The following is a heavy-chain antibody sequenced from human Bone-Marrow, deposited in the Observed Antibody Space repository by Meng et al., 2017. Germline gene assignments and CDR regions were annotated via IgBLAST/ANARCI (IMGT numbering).Heavy chain of an antibody. CDR3: ARQHSGVVSDFQH. J-gene: IGHJ1*01. D-gene: IGHD3-3*01. V-gene: IGHV1-46*01. CDR1: GYTFTSYD. CDR2: INPSGCST. Sequence: ASVKVSCKASGYTFTSYDINWVRQATGQGLEWMGIINPSGCSTSYAQKFQGRVTMTRDTSTSTVYMELSSLRSEDTAVYYCARQHSGVVSDFQHWGQGTLVTVSS.